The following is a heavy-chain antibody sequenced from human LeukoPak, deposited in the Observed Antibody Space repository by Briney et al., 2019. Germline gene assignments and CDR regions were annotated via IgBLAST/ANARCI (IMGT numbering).Heavy chain of an antibody. Sequence: GGSLRLSCAASGFTFSSYGMHGVRQAPGKGLEWVAVISYDGSNKYYADSVKGRFTISRDNSKNTLYLQMNSLRAEDTAVYYCAKDLIVVVPAAQGGSWFDPWGQGTLVTVSS. D-gene: IGHD2-2*01. J-gene: IGHJ5*02. V-gene: IGHV3-30*18. CDR1: GFTFSSYG. CDR3: AKDLIVVVPAAQGGSWFDP. CDR2: ISYDGSNK.